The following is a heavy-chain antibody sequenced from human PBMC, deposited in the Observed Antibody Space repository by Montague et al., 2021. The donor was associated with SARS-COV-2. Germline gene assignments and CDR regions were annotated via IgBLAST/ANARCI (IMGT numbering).Heavy chain of an antibody. J-gene: IGHJ4*02. D-gene: IGHD3-9*01. CDR2: IYYSGST. CDR3: ARPPGAPYDILTGTYRPVDDY. CDR1: GGAIRRSSYY. V-gene: IGHV4-39*01. Sequence: SETLSLTCTVSGGAIRRSSYYWGRIRQPPGKGLEWIGSIYYSGSTYYNPSLKSRVTISVDTSKNQFSLKLSSVTAADTAVYYCARPPGAPYDILTGTYRPVDDYWGQGTLVTVSS.